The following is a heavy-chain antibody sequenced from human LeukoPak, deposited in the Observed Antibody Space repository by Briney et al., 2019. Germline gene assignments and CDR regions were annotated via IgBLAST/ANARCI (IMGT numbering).Heavy chain of an antibody. J-gene: IGHJ4*02. Sequence: ASVKVSCKASGYTSTGYYMHWVRQAPGQGLEWMGWINPNSGGTNYAQKFQGRVTMTRDTSISTAYMELSRLRSDDTAVYYCARGHSSSWYSPDQDSYFDYWGQGTLVTVSS. V-gene: IGHV1-2*02. CDR2: INPNSGGT. CDR3: ARGHSSSWYSPDQDSYFDY. D-gene: IGHD6-13*01. CDR1: GYTSTGYY.